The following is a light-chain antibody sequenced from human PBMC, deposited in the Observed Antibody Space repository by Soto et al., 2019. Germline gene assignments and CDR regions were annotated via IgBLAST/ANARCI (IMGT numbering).Light chain of an antibody. Sequence: DIQMTQSPSTLSASVGDRVTITCRASQSISNWLAWYQHKPGKAPKLLIYDASSLESGVPSRFSGSGSGTEFTLTISSLQPDDFATYYCQQYNTYSPITFGGGTKVDIK. CDR1: QSISNW. J-gene: IGKJ4*01. CDR3: QQYNTYSPIT. V-gene: IGKV1-5*01. CDR2: DAS.